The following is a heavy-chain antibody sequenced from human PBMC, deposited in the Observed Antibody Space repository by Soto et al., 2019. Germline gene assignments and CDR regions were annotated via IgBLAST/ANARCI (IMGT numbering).Heavy chain of an antibody. Sequence: TPSLTFTVPGGSIGRCGYCWSWIRQHPGKGLEWIGHIYYNGDTHYNPSLKSRLSISLDTSKNHFSLNLTSVTAADSAVYYCATSVHIGMYYFDNWGQGTLVPVAS. V-gene: IGHV4-31*03. J-gene: IGHJ4*02. CDR3: ATSVHIGMYYFDN. D-gene: IGHD2-21*01. CDR2: IYYNGDT. CDR1: GGSIGRCGYC.